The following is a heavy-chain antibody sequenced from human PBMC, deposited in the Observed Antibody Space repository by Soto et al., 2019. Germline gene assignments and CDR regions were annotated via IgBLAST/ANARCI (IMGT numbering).Heavy chain of an antibody. CDR1: GYTFTSYA. V-gene: IGHV7-4-1*01. Sequence: QVQLVQSGSELKKPGASVKVSCKASGYTFTSYAMNWVRQAPGQGLEWMGWINTNTGNPTYAQGFTGRFVFSLDTSVSTAYLQICSLKAEDTAVHYCARLSYYYDSSGKTGNYYYYGMDVWGQGTTVTVSS. D-gene: IGHD3-22*01. J-gene: IGHJ6*02. CDR2: INTNTGNP. CDR3: ARLSYYYDSSGKTGNYYYYGMDV.